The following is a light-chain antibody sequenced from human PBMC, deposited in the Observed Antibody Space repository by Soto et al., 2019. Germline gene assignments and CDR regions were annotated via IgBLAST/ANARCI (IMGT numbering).Light chain of an antibody. CDR1: SSDVGGYNY. Sequence: QSVLTQPRSVSGSPGQSVTISCTGTSSDVGGYNYVSWYQQHPGKAPKLMIYDVSKRPSGVPDRFSGSKSGNTTSLTISRLQAEDEADYYCCSYAGSYTAFGTGTKVTVL. CDR3: CSYAGSYTA. J-gene: IGLJ1*01. V-gene: IGLV2-11*01. CDR2: DVS.